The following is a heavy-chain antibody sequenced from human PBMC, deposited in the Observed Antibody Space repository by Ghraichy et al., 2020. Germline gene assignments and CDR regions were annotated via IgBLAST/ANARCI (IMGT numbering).Heavy chain of an antibody. Sequence: GGSLRLSCTASGFTFGSYWMSWVRQAPGKGLEWVANIKQDGSQKFYVDSVKGRFTISRANAKNSVYLQMNSLRAEDTAVYYCARDEGVHCRSASCPDPPYFDNWGQGILVTVSS. CDR1: GFTFGSYW. CDR3: ARDEGVHCRSASCPDPPYFDN. D-gene: IGHD2-2*01. V-gene: IGHV3-7*01. J-gene: IGHJ4*02. CDR2: IKQDGSQK.